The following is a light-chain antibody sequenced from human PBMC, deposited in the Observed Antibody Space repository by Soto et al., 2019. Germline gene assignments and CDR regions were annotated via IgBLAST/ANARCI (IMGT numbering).Light chain of an antibody. Sequence: EIVLTQSPGTLSLSPGERATLSCRASQSVSSSYLAWYQHKPGQAPRLLIYGASSRATGIPHRFSGSGSGTDFTLTISRLEPEDFAVYYCQQYGSSPPYSFGQGTKPEIK. J-gene: IGKJ2*01. CDR2: GAS. V-gene: IGKV3-20*01. CDR3: QQYGSSPPYS. CDR1: QSVSSSY.